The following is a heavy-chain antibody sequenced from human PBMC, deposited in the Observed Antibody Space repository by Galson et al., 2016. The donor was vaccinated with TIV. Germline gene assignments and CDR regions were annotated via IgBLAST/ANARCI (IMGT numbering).Heavy chain of an antibody. J-gene: IGHJ6*03. D-gene: IGHD5-12*01. CDR2: INHNAFT. V-gene: IGHV4-34*01. CDR1: GGSFSAHY. CDR3: ARDKSGFDTVDHFYYYINV. Sequence: LSLTCAIYGGSFSAHYWSWIRQAPGKGLEWIGDINHNAFTNFNPSLSSRVSISLDASKNQFSLNLSSVTAADTAVYFCARDKSGFDTVDHFYYYINVWGKGTTVTVSS.